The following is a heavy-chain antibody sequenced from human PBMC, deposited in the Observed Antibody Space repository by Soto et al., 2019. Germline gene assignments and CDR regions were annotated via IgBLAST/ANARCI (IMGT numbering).Heavy chain of an antibody. CDR1: GFTFSSYW. J-gene: IGHJ6*04. V-gene: IGHV3-7*05. Sequence: PGGSLRLSCAASGFTFSSYWMSWVRQAPGKGLEWVANIKQDGSEKYYVDSVKGRFTISRDNAKNSLYLQMNSLRAEDTAVYYCARDRKQQLVFYYYYGMDVWGKGTTVTVSS. D-gene: IGHD6-13*01. CDR3: ARDRKQQLVFYYYYGMDV. CDR2: IKQDGSEK.